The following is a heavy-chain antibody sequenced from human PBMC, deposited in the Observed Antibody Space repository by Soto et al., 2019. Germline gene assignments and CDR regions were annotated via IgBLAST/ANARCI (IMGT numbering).Heavy chain of an antibody. Sequence: SETLRHPSTGTGGCISRSQNVWGWIRRPPGKGLELIGSIFYRRTTYNNPSLNSRVTLSVDTSKNQFSLKLNSVTAADTAVYYCTRYYGDYKNYFDYWGQGTLVTVS. CDR1: GGCISRSQNV. J-gene: IGHJ4*02. V-gene: IGHV4-39*01. CDR3: TRYYGDYKNYFDY. D-gene: IGHD4-17*01. CDR2: IFYRRTT.